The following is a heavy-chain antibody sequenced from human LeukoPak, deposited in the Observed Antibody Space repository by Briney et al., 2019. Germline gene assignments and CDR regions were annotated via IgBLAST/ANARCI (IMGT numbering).Heavy chain of an antibody. J-gene: IGHJ4*02. CDR3: ARGFGYSGYHDY. Sequence: SETLSLTCTVSGGSISSYYWSWIRQPPGKGLEWIGSIHYSGSTYYNPSLKSRVTISVDTSKNQFSLKLSSVTAADTAVYYCARGFGYSGYHDYWGQGTLVTVSS. V-gene: IGHV4-59*12. CDR1: GGSISSYY. D-gene: IGHD5-12*01. CDR2: IHYSGST.